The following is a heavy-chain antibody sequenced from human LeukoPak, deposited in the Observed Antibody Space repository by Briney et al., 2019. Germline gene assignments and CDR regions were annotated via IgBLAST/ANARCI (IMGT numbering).Heavy chain of an antibody. CDR1: GFTFSSYG. J-gene: IGHJ4*02. CDR3: ARDFCSGGSCYLFDF. D-gene: IGHD2-15*01. Sequence: PGGSLRLSCAASGFTFSSYGMYWVRQAPGKGLEWVAIIWYDGSNIYYADSVKGRFTISRDNSKNTLFLQMNSLRAEDTALYYCARDFCSGGSCYLFDFWGQGILVTVSS. V-gene: IGHV3-33*01. CDR2: IWYDGSNI.